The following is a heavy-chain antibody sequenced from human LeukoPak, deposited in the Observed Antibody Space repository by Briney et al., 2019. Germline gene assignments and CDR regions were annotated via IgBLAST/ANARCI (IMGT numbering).Heavy chain of an antibody. CDR1: GFTFSSYA. D-gene: IGHD3-3*01. CDR3: AREAYDFWSGYSSDAFDI. V-gene: IGHV3-30-3*01. J-gene: IGHJ3*02. Sequence: GGSLRLSCAASGFTFSSYAMHWVRQAPGKGLEWVAVISYDGSNKYYADSVKGRFTISRDNSKNTLYLQMNSLRAEDTAVYYCAREAYDFWSGYSSDAFDIWGQGTLVTVPS. CDR2: ISYDGSNK.